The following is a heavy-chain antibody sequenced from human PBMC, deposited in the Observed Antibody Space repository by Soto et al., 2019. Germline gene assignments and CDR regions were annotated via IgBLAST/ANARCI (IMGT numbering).Heavy chain of an antibody. J-gene: IGHJ4*02. CDR1: GGSFSGYY. Sequence: PSETLSLTFAVYGGSFSGYYWRWIRQPPGKGLEWIGEINHSGSTNYNPSLKRRVTISVDTSKNQFSLKLSSVTAADTAVYYCARGLYYYDSSGPYGDYFDYWGQGTLVTVSS. D-gene: IGHD3-22*01. CDR2: INHSGST. V-gene: IGHV4-34*01. CDR3: ARGLYYYDSSGPYGDYFDY.